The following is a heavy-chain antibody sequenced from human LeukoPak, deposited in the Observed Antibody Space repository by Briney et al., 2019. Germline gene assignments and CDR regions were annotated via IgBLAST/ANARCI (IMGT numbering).Heavy chain of an antibody. CDR3: AKESGSPYYFDY. D-gene: IGHD1-26*01. CDR2: VSGSGAST. CDR1: GFTFSSYA. J-gene: IGHJ4*02. V-gene: IGHV3-23*01. Sequence: GGSLRLSCAASGFTFSSYAMSWVRQAPGKGLEWVSGVSGSGASTYYADSVKGRFTISRDNSKNTLCLQMNSLRAEDTAIYYCAKESGSPYYFDYWGQGTLVTVSS.